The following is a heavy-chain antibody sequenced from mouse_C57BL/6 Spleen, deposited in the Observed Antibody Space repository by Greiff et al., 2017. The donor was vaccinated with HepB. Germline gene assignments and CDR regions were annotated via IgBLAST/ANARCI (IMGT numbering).Heavy chain of an antibody. V-gene: IGHV5-9-1*02. CDR2: ISSGGDYI. CDR3: TRDDGYGAWFAY. J-gene: IGHJ3*01. D-gene: IGHD2-3*01. CDR1: GFTFSSYA. Sequence: DVMLVESGEGLVKPGGSLKLSCAASGFTFSSYAMSWVRQTPEKRLEWVAYISSGGDYIYYADTVKGRFTISRDNARNTLYLQMSSLKSEDTAMYYCTRDDGYGAWFAYWGQGTLVTVSA.